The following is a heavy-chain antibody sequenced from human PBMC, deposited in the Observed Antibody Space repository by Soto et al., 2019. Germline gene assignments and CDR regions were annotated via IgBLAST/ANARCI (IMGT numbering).Heavy chain of an antibody. CDR3: SVTVSSSWYFDY. CDR2: IYSGGST. D-gene: IGHD6-13*01. V-gene: IGHV3-53*01. CDR1: GFTVSSNY. J-gene: IGHJ4*02. Sequence: PGGSLRLSCAASGFTVSSNYMSWVRQAPGKGLEWVSVIYSGGSTYYADSVKGRLTISRDNSKNTLYLQMNSLRAEDTAVYYCSVTVSSSWYFDYWGQGTLVTVSS.